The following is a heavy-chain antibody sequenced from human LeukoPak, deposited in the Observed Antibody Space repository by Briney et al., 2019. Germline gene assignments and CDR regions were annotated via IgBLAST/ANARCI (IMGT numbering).Heavy chain of an antibody. CDR1: GFTFSSYW. CDR3: ARDQGSSWYDY. V-gene: IGHV3-7*04. D-gene: IGHD6-13*01. CDR2: MKQDGSQK. Sequence: GGSLRLSCAASGFTFSSYWMSWVRQAPGKGLEWVANMKQDGSQKYYVDSVKGRFTISRDNAKNSLYLQMNSLRAVDTAVYYCARDQGSSWYDYWGQGTLVTVSS. J-gene: IGHJ4*02.